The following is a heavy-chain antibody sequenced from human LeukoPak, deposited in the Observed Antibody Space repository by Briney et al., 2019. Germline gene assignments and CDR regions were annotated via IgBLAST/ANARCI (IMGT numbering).Heavy chain of an antibody. CDR2: IGTAGDT. D-gene: IGHD4-17*01. Sequence: GGSLRLSCAASGFTFSSYDMHWVRQPTGKGLEWVSGIGTAGDTYYLASVKGRFTISRENAKNSLYLQMNSLRAGDTAVYYCARGGDLRAGRFDLWGRGNLVSVSS. V-gene: IGHV3-13*01. CDR1: GFTFSSYD. J-gene: IGHJ2*01. CDR3: ARGGDLRAGRFDL.